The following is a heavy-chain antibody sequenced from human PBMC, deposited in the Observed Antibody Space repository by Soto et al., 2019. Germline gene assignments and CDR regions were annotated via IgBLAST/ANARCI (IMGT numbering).Heavy chain of an antibody. CDR1: GGSFSGYY. J-gene: IGHJ5*02. CDR2: INHSGST. D-gene: IGHD3-22*01. V-gene: IGHV4-34*01. CDR3: ARSLRDYYDSSGYYPT. Sequence: PSETLSLTCAVYGGSFSGYYWSWIRQPPGKGLEWIGEINHSGSTNYNPSLKSRVTISVDTSKNQFSLKLSSVTAADTAVYYCARSLRDYYDSSGYYPTWGQGTLVTVS.